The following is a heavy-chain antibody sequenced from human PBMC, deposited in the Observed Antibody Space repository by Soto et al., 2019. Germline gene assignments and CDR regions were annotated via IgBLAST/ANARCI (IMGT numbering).Heavy chain of an antibody. J-gene: IGHJ4*02. CDR3: ARGIGYSAQDY. CDR2: ISGDASST. V-gene: IGHV3-74*01. D-gene: IGHD1-1*01. CDR1: GFTFSDYW. Sequence: GGSLRLSCAAPGFTFSDYWMHWVRQVPGKGLVWVSRISGDASSTSYADSVKGRFTISRDNAKNTLYVQMNSLRVEDTAVYYCARGIGYSAQDYWGQGTPVTVSS.